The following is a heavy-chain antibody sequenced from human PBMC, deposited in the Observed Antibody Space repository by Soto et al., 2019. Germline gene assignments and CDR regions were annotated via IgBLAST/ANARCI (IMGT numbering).Heavy chain of an antibody. CDR1: GGSISSYY. CDR2: IYYSGST. J-gene: IGHJ4*02. V-gene: IGHV4-59*01. CDR3: ASTSDTAMVWYYFDY. Sequence: PSETLSLTCTVSGGSISSYYWSWIRQPPGKGLEWIGYIYYSGSTNYNPSLKSRVTISVDTSKNQFSLKLSSVTAADSAVYYCASTSDTAMVWYYFDYWGQGTLVTVSS. D-gene: IGHD5-18*01.